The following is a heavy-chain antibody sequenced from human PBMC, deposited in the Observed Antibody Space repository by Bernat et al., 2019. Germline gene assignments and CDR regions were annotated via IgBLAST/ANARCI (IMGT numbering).Heavy chain of an antibody. Sequence: EVQLVESGGGLVQPGGSLKLSCAASGFPFRDSSIHWVRQASGKGLEWVGRIRSKAYSYATTYAASVTDRFTISRDDSKNTAYLQMNSLTTDDTAVYYCSGRHCSGGSCYSDYWGQGTLVTVSS. CDR1: GFPFRDSS. CDR3: SGRHCSGGSCYSDY. V-gene: IGHV3-73*01. D-gene: IGHD2-15*01. CDR2: IRSKAYSYAT. J-gene: IGHJ4*02.